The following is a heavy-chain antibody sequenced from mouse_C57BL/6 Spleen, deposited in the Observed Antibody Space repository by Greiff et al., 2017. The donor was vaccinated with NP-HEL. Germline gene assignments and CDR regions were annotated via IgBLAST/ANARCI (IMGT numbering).Heavy chain of an antibody. J-gene: IGHJ2*01. D-gene: IGHD3-3*01. Sequence: EVQLQQSGPGLVKPSQSLSLTCTVTGYSITSGYGWNWIRQFPGNKLEWMGYISYSGSTNYNPYLKGRISITRDTSTNQFCLQMNSVTTEDTATYYCARTSRIKYWGQGTTLTVSS. CDR1: GYSITSGYG. CDR2: ISYSGST. CDR3: ARTSRIKY. V-gene: IGHV3-2*02.